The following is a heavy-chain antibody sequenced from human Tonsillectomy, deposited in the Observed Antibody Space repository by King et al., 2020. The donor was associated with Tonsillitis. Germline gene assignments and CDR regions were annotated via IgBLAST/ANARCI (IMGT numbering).Heavy chain of an antibody. Sequence: QLVQSGGGVVQPGRSQRLSCAASGFTFSTYAVHWVRQAPGKGLEWVAVISFDGSNKYYADSVKGRFTISRDNSKNTLYLQMDSLRPEDTAMYYCASGEGFCSGGSCHSYYYYGMDVWGQGPRSPSP. CDR3: ASGEGFCSGGSCHSYYYYGMDV. D-gene: IGHD2-15*01. J-gene: IGHJ6*02. V-gene: IGHV3-30*04. CDR2: ISFDGSNK. CDR1: GFTFSTYA.